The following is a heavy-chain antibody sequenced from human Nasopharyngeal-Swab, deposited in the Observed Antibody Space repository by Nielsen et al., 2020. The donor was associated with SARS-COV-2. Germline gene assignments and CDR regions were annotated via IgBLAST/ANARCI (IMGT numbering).Heavy chain of an antibody. CDR2: INHSGST. Sequence: SETLSLTCAVYGGSCSGYYWSWIRQPPGKGLAWIGEINHSGSTNYNPSLKSRVTISVDTSKNQFSLKLSSVTAADTAVYYCARGPRAYCSSTSCYNWFDPWGQGTLVTVSS. V-gene: IGHV4-34*01. D-gene: IGHD2-2*01. CDR3: ARGPRAYCSSTSCYNWFDP. CDR1: GGSCSGYY. J-gene: IGHJ5*02.